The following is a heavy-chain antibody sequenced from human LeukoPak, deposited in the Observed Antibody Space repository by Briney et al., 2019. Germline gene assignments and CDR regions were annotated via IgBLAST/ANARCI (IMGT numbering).Heavy chain of an antibody. CDR2: IKQDGSEK. V-gene: IGHV3-7*03. CDR1: GFTFSNYC. CDR3: ARAMDY. J-gene: IGHJ4*02. Sequence: GGSLRLSCAVSGFTFSNYCMNWVRQAPGKGLEWVANIKQDGSEKYYVDSVKGRFTISRDNAKNSLYLQMNSLRVEDTAVYYCARAMDYWGQGTLVTVSS.